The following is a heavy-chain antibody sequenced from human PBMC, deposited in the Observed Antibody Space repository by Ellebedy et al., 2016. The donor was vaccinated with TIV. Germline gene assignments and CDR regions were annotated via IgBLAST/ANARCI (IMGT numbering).Heavy chain of an antibody. Sequence: GGSLRLXXVASGFTFDDYAMHWVRQAPGKGLEWVSGISWNSGRIGYADSVEGRFTISRDNAKNSLYLQMNSLRAEDTALYYCAKDQTVAGTDFDYWGQGTLVTVSS. CDR1: GFTFDDYA. V-gene: IGHV3-9*01. CDR3: AKDQTVAGTDFDY. D-gene: IGHD6-19*01. J-gene: IGHJ4*02. CDR2: ISWNSGRI.